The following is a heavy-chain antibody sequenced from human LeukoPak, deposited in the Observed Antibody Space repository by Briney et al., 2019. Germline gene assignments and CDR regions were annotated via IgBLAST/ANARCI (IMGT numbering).Heavy chain of an antibody. D-gene: IGHD2-21*01. CDR3: ARAVIFDY. CDR2: INHSGST. J-gene: IGHJ4*02. Sequence: PETLSLTCAVYGGSFSGYYWSWIRQPPGKGLEWIGEINHSGSTNYNPSLKSRVTISVDTSKNQFSLKLSSVTAADTAVYYCARAVIFDYWGQGTLVTVSS. V-gene: IGHV4-34*01. CDR1: GGSFSGYY.